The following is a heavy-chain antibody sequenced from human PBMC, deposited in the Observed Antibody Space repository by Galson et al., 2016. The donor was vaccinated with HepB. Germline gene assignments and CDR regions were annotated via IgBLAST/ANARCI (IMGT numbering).Heavy chain of an antibody. Sequence: SLRLSCAASGLTFSSYDMHWVRQAPGKGLDWVAVILYDGSNKYYADSVKGRFTISRDNSKNTLFLQMDSLRPEDTAVYYCAKEAEVGTDSFDYWGQGTVVTVSS. J-gene: IGHJ4*02. CDR2: ILYDGSNK. D-gene: IGHD6-13*01. CDR1: GLTFSSYD. V-gene: IGHV3-30*18. CDR3: AKEAEVGTDSFDY.